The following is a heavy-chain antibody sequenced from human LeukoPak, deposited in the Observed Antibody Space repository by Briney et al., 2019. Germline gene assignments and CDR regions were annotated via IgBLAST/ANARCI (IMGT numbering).Heavy chain of an antibody. CDR1: GYTLTELS. Sequence: ASVTVSCKVSGYTLTELSMHWVRQAPGKGLEWMGGFDPEDGETIYAQKFQGRVTMTEGTSTDTAYMELSSLRSEDTAVYYCATDGYYYDSSGYAFSLFDYWGQGTLVTVSS. CDR3: ATDGYYYDSSGYAFSLFDY. V-gene: IGHV1-24*01. J-gene: IGHJ4*02. D-gene: IGHD3-22*01. CDR2: FDPEDGET.